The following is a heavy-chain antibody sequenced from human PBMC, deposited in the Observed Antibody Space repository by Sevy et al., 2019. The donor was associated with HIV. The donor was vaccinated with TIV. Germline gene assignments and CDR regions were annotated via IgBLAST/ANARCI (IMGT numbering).Heavy chain of an antibody. D-gene: IGHD3-22*01. Sequence: GGSLRLSCAASGFTFSSYAMTWVRQAPGKGLEWVSAISGSGDSTYYADSVKGRFTISRDNSKNTLYLQMNSLRAEDTAVYFCAKDVDYYDSRGPFDYWGQRTLVTVSS. CDR1: GFTFSSYA. CDR2: ISGSGDST. V-gene: IGHV3-23*01. CDR3: AKDVDYYDSRGPFDY. J-gene: IGHJ4*02.